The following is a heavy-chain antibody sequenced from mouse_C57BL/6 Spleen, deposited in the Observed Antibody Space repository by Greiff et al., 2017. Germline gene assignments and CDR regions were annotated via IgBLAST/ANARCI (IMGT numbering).Heavy chain of an antibody. Sequence: EVKLVESGEGLVKPGGSLKLSCAASGFTFSSYSMSWVRQTPEKRLEWVAYISRGGDYIYYADTVKGRFTISRDNARNTLYLQMSSLKSEDTAMYYCTRDIAPGYAMDYWGQGTSVTVSS. CDR1: GFTFSSYS. J-gene: IGHJ4*01. CDR2: ISRGGDYI. CDR3: TRDIAPGYAMDY. V-gene: IGHV5-9-1*02.